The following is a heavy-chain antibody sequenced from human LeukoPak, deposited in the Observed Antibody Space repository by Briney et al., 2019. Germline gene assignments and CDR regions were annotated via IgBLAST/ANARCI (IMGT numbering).Heavy chain of an antibody. CDR2: ISYDGSNK. J-gene: IGHJ4*02. CDR1: GFTFSSYG. Sequence: GGSLRLSCAASGFTFSSYGMHWVRQAPGKGLEWVAVISYDGSNKYYADSVKGRFTISRDNSKNTLYLQMNSPRAEDTAVYYCASAGYSSNWYYFDYWGQGTLVTVSS. V-gene: IGHV3-30*03. CDR3: ASAGYSSNWYYFDY. D-gene: IGHD6-13*01.